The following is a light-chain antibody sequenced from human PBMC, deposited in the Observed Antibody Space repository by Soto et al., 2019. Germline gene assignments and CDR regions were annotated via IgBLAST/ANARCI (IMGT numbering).Light chain of an antibody. V-gene: IGKV1-5*01. CDR3: QQYNSYSGM. Sequence: SPTSLSVSQEERTTLSCRASQSVSWLAWYQQKPGRAPQLLIFDASSLESGVPSRFSGNGSGTEFTLTISGLQADDFASYYCQQYNSYSGMFGQGAKVAIK. CDR2: DAS. CDR1: QSVSW. J-gene: IGKJ1*01.